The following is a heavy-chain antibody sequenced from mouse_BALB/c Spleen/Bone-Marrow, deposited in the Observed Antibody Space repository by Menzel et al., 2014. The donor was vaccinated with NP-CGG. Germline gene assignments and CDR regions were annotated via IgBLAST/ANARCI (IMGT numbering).Heavy chain of an antibody. CDR1: GFLFSGYI. V-gene: IGHV1-20*01. CDR3: ARADYYFDY. Sequence: EVQLQQSGRVLAKPGGSMKTSCKACGFLFSGYIMIWVMQSHGKSLEWIGLMNSYNGGTSYNLKFKGKVTLTVDKSFSTAYMELLSLTSEDSAVYYCARADYYFDYWGQGTTLTVSS. J-gene: IGHJ2*01. CDR2: MNSYNGGT.